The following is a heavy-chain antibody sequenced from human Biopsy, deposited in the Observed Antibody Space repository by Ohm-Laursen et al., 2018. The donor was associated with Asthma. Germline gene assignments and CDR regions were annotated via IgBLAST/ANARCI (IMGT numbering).Heavy chain of an antibody. Sequence: TLSLTCTVSGGSINIGDYYWSWIRQHPVKGLEWIGYIYYSGSTYYNPSLKSRVSISLDTSKNQFSLSLTSVTAEDTAVYYCARGQDYGDSNWFDPWGQGTLVTVSS. D-gene: IGHD4-17*01. CDR1: GGSINIGDYY. CDR3: ARGQDYGDSNWFDP. CDR2: IYYSGST. V-gene: IGHV4-31*03. J-gene: IGHJ5*02.